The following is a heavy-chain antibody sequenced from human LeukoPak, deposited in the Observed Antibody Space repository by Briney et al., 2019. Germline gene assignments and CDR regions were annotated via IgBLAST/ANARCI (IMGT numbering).Heavy chain of an antibody. D-gene: IGHD6-13*01. Sequence: PSETLSLTCTVSGASITSYYWTWIRQPPGKGLEWIGYIYHTGNIKYSPSLNSRVTISIDTSNNQLSLKLSSVTAADTAVYYCARTRREQLPDYWGQGTLVTVSS. CDR2: IYHTGNI. J-gene: IGHJ4*02. CDR3: ARTRREQLPDY. CDR1: GASITSYY. V-gene: IGHV4-59*01.